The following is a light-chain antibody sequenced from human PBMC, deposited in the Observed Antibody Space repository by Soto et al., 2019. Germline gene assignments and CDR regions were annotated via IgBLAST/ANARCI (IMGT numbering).Light chain of an antibody. CDR3: QQYNRYST. Sequence: DIQMTQSPSTLSTSVGDRVTITCRASQSISTWLAWYQQKPGKAPKLLIYDGSSLESGVPSMFSGSGSGPEFTLTISSLQPDDFASYYCQQYNRYSTFGHGTKVEIK. V-gene: IGKV1-5*01. J-gene: IGKJ1*01. CDR2: DGS. CDR1: QSISTW.